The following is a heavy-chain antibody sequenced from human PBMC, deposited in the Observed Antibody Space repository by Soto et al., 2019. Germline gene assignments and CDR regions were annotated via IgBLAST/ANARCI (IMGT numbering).Heavy chain of an antibody. CDR3: ARNKNYYDSSGFYLAAWPTFDY. CDR2: INHSGST. J-gene: IGHJ4*02. Sequence: PSETLTVTCADYGGSFSGYYWSWIRQPPGKGLEWIGEINHSGSTNYNPSLKSRVTISVDTSKNQFSLKLSSVTAADTAVYYCARNKNYYDSSGFYLAAWPTFDYWGQGTLVTVSS. CDR1: GGSFSGYY. V-gene: IGHV4-34*01. D-gene: IGHD3-22*01.